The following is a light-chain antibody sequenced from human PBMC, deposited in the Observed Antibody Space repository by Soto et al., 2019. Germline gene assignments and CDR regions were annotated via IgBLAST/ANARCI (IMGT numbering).Light chain of an antibody. CDR1: ETVRNNY. Sequence: EIVLTQSPGTLSLSPGERATLSCRASETVRNNYLAWYQQKPGQAPRLLIYNSSTRPAGIPDRFSGSGSGTDSTLTISRLEPEDFALYFCQQYRDLPQTFGQGTKVDIK. CDR2: NSS. J-gene: IGKJ1*01. V-gene: IGKV3-20*01. CDR3: QQYRDLPQT.